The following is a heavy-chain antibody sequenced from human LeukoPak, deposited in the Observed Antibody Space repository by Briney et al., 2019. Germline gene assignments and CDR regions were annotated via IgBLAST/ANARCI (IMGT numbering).Heavy chain of an antibody. J-gene: IGHJ4*02. CDR2: IIPIFGTA. V-gene: IGHV1-69*05. CDR3: ARDGYYDSSGYYPYYFDY. CDR1: GGTFSSYA. Sequence: SVKVSCKASGGTFSSYAISWVRQAPGQGLEWMGRIIPIFGTANYAQRFQGRVTITTDESTSTAYMELSSLRSEDTAVYYCARDGYYDSSGYYPYYFDYWGQGTLVTVSS. D-gene: IGHD3-22*01.